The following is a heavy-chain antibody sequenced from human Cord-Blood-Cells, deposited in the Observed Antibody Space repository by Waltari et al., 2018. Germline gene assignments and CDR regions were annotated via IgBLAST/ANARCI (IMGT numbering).Heavy chain of an antibody. CDR1: GFTFSSYG. D-gene: IGHD3-9*01. Sequence: QVQLVESGGGVVQPGRSLRLSCAASGFTFSSYGMPWVRQAPGKGLEWVAVIWYDGSNKYYADSVKGRFTISRDNSKNTLYLQMNSLRAEDTAMYYCAKDGDILTGYSHFDYWGQGTLVTVSS. CDR3: AKDGDILTGYSHFDY. CDR2: IWYDGSNK. J-gene: IGHJ4*02. V-gene: IGHV3-30*18.